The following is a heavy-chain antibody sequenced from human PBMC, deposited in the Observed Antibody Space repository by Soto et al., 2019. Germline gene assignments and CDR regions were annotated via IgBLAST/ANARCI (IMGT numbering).Heavy chain of an antibody. CDR2: ISYDGSNK. D-gene: IGHD3-3*01. V-gene: IGHV3-30-3*01. CDR3: ARVPYYDFWSGHFGETWTYYYGMDV. J-gene: IGHJ6*02. CDR1: GFTFSSYA. Sequence: QVQLVESGGGVVQPGRSLRLSCAASGFTFSSYAMHWVRQAPGKGLGWVAVISYDGSNKYYADSVKGRFTISRDNSKNTLYLQMNSLRAEDTAVYYCARVPYYDFWSGHFGETWTYYYGMDVWGQGTTVTVSS.